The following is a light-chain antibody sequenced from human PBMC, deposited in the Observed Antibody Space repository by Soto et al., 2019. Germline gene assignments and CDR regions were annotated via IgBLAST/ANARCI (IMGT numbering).Light chain of an antibody. V-gene: IGKV3-11*01. J-gene: IGKJ1*01. CDR3: QQYNSYPGT. CDR1: QSISSY. CDR2: DAS. Sequence: EIALTQSPATLSLSTGERATLSCRASQSISSYLGWYQQKPGQPPRLLIYDASNRATGISDRFSGSGSGTDFTLTISSLQSDDFATYYCQQYNSYPGTFGQGTKVDIK.